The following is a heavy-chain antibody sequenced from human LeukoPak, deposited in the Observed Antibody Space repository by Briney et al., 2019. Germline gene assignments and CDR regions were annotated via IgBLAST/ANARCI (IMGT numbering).Heavy chain of an antibody. CDR2: ISGSGGIT. CDR1: GFTFSSYA. V-gene: IGHV3-23*01. D-gene: IGHD6-19*01. CDR3: AKTTTGYSSGRYPGWPVDY. J-gene: IGHJ4*02. Sequence: GGSLRLSCAASGFTFSSYAMSWVRQAPGKGLEWVSGISGSGGITYFADPVKGRFTISRDNSKNTVYLQMNSLRAEDTAVYYCAKTTTGYSSGRYPGWPVDYWGQGTLVTVSS.